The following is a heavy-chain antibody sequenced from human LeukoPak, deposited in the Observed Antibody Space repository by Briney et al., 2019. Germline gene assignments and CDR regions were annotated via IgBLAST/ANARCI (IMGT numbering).Heavy chain of an antibody. CDR3: AKPNVGVPLQYFDS. CDR2: ISGGGGST. V-gene: IGHV3-23*01. J-gene: IGHJ4*02. D-gene: IGHD1-26*01. CDR1: GVTFSSYA. Sequence: VGSLRLSCAASGVTFSSYALNWVRQAPGKGLEWVSGISGGGGSTYYADSVKGRFTISRDNSKNTLYLQMNSLRAEDTAVYYCAKPNVGVPLQYFDSWGQGTLVTVSS.